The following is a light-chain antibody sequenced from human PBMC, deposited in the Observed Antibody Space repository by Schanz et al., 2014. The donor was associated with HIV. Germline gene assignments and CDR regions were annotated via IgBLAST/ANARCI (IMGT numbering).Light chain of an antibody. V-gene: IGKV1-39*01. J-gene: IGKJ1*01. Sequence: DIQMTQSPSSLSASVGDRVTITCRASQSISISLNWYQQKPGKAPRLLIYATSLLHTGVPSRFSGGGSGTDFTFTITSLQPEDVATYYCQKYDSAPWTFGQGTKVEIK. CDR2: ATS. CDR1: QSISIS. CDR3: QKYDSAPWT.